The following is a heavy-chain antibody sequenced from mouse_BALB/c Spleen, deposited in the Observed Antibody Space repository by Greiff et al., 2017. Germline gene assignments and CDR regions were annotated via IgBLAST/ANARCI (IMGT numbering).Heavy chain of an antibody. J-gene: IGHJ2*01. V-gene: IGHV1S137*01. CDR1: GYTFTDYA. D-gene: IGHD2-4*01. Sequence: QVQLKQSGAELVRPGVSVKISCKGSGYTFTDYAMHWVKQSHAKSLEWIGVISTYYGDASYNQKFKGKATMTVDKSSSTAYMELARLTSEDSAIYYCAREGLYDYDALDYWGQGTTLTVSS. CDR3: AREGLYDYDALDY. CDR2: ISTYYGDA.